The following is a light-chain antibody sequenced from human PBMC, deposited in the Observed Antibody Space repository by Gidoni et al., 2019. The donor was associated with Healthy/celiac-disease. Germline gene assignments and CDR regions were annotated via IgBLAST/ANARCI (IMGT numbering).Light chain of an antibody. CDR2: GAS. CDR3: QQYGSSTLYT. J-gene: IGKJ2*01. Sequence: EIVLTQSPRTLSLSPGERATLSCRASQSVSSSYLARYQQNPGQAPRLLIDGASSRATGIPDRFSGSGCGTDFTLNISRLEHEDFAVYYCQQYGSSTLYTFGQGTKLEIK. CDR1: QSVSSSY. V-gene: IGKV3-20*01.